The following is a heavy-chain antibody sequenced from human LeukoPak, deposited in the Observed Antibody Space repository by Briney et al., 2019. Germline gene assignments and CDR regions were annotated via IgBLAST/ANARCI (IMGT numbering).Heavy chain of an antibody. D-gene: IGHD3-10*01. J-gene: IGHJ5*02. CDR2: IYYSGST. CDR1: GGSISSYY. CDR3: ARLGSGSYFGVNWFDP. V-gene: IGHV4-59*08. Sequence: SETLSLTCTVSGGSISSYYWSWIRQPPGKGLEWIGYIYYSGSTNYNPSLKSRVTISVDTSKNQFSLKLSSVIAADTAVYYCARLGSGSYFGVNWFDPWGQGTLVTVSS.